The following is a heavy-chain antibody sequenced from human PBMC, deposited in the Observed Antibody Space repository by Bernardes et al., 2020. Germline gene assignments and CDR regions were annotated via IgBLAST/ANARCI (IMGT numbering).Heavy chain of an antibody. CDR2: IYYSGST. CDR3: ARDRGRDSSGYYYVGAFDI. D-gene: IGHD3-22*01. Sequence: SETLSLTCTVSGGSISSYYWSWIRQPPGKGLEWIGYIYYSGSTNYNPSLKSRVTISVDTSKNQFSLKLSSVTAADTAVYYCARDRGRDSSGYYYVGAFDIWGQGTMVTVSS. CDR1: GGSISSYY. V-gene: IGHV4-59*01. J-gene: IGHJ3*02.